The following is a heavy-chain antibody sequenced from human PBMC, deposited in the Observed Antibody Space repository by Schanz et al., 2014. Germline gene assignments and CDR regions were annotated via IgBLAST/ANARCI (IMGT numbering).Heavy chain of an antibody. CDR3: AKDCPSDYGDHCFDF. CDR2: ISGRGGRT. J-gene: IGHJ4*02. V-gene: IGHV3-23*04. CDR1: GFTFSNHA. Sequence: VQLVESGGGVVQPGRSLRLSCETSGFTFSNHAMSWVRQAPGKGLEWVSAISGRGGRTYYADSVKGRFTISRDNSKNTLYLQMNSLRAEDTAVYYCAKDCPSDYGDHCFDFWGQGTLVTVSS. D-gene: IGHD4-17*01.